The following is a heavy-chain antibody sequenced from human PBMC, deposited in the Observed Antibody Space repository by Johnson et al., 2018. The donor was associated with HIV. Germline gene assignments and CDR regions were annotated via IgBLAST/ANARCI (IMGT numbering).Heavy chain of an antibody. CDR1: GFIFSDYA. CDR3: ARDRFGSGRPNAFDL. D-gene: IGHD3-10*01. J-gene: IGHJ3*01. Sequence: QVQLVESGGGVVQPGRSLRLSCAASGFIFSDYAMHWVRLAPGKGLAWVAVTSYDEIKKNYADSVKGRFTISRDNSKNTLYLQMNSLRIEDTAVYYCARDRFGSGRPNAFDLWGQGTMVTVSS. V-gene: IGHV3-30*04. CDR2: TSYDEIKK.